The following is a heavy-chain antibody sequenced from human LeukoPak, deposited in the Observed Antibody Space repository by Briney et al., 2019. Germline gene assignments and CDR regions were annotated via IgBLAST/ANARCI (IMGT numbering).Heavy chain of an antibody. CDR3: ASPGGVVAAPFDY. J-gene: IGHJ4*02. CDR1: GYSFTSYW. CDR2: IYPGDSDT. Sequence: RGESLKISCKGSGYSFTSYWIGWVRQMPGKGLEWMGIIYPGDSDTSYSPSFQGQVTISADKSISTAYLQWSSLKASDTAMYYCASPGGVVAAPFDYWGQGTLVTVSS. V-gene: IGHV5-51*01. D-gene: IGHD2-2*01.